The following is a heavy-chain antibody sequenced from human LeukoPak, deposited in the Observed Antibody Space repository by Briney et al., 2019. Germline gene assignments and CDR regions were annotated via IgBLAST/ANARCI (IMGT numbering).Heavy chain of an antibody. V-gene: IGHV4-34*01. CDR3: ARARAVAGTMDY. Sequence: SETLSLTCAVYGGSFSGYYWSWLRQPPGKGLEWIGEINHSGSTNYNPSLKSRVTISVDTPKNQFSLKLSSVTAADTAVYYCARARAVAGTMDYWGQGTLVTVSS. CDR2: INHSGST. CDR1: GGSFSGYY. D-gene: IGHD6-19*01. J-gene: IGHJ4*02.